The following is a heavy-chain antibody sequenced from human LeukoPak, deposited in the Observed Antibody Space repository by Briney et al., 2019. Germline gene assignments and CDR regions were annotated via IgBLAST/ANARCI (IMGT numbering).Heavy chain of an antibody. V-gene: IGHV5-51*01. CDR3: ARQRTGWRPFDY. Sequence: GESLKISCQGSGYTFTNYWIAWVRQMPGKGLEWMGIIYPGDSDTRYSPSFQGQVTISADKSISTAYLQWNSLKASDTAIFYCARQRTGWRPFDYWGQGTLVTVSS. CDR2: IYPGDSDT. D-gene: IGHD6-19*01. J-gene: IGHJ4*02. CDR1: GYTFTNYW.